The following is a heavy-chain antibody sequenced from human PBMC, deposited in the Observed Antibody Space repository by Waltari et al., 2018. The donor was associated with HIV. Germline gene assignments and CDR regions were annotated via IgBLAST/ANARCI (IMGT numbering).Heavy chain of an antibody. D-gene: IGHD3-22*01. CDR1: GLPCSSYT. Sequence: EVQLVESGGGLVKPGGSLRLACAAPGLPCSSYTMNWVLRAPGKGLEWVSSISSSSIYISYADSVKGRFTISRDNAKNSLYLQMNSLRAEDTAVYYCARQDSSGGNYYYGMDVWGQGTTVTVSS. J-gene: IGHJ6*02. CDR3: ARQDSSGGNYYYGMDV. V-gene: IGHV3-21*01. CDR2: ISSSSIYI.